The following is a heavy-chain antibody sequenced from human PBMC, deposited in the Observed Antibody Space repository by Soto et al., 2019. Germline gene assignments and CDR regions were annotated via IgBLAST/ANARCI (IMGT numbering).Heavy chain of an antibody. V-gene: IGHV4-59*01. D-gene: IGHD3-10*01. J-gene: IGHJ5*02. CDR3: ARYGSGSSVWFDP. CDR2: IYYSRST. Sequence: SETLSLTCTVSGGSISSYYWSWIRQPPGKGLEWIGYIYYSRSTNYNTSHKSRDTISVDTSKNQFSLKLSSVTAADTAVYYCARYGSGSSVWFDPWGQGTLVTVS. CDR1: GGSISSYY.